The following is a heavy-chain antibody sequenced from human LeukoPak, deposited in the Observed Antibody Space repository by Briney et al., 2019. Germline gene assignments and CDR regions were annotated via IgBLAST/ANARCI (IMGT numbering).Heavy chain of an antibody. J-gene: IGHJ5*02. V-gene: IGHV3-13*01. CDR1: GFTFSSYD. CDR3: ARGNTVAGTLFYWFDP. CDR2: IGTAGDT. D-gene: IGHD6-19*01. Sequence: PGGSLRLSCAASGFTFSSYDMHWVRQATGKGLEWVSAIGTAGDTYYPGSVKGRFTISRENAKNSLYLQMNSLRAGDTAVYYCARGNTVAGTLFYWFDPWGQGTLVTVSS.